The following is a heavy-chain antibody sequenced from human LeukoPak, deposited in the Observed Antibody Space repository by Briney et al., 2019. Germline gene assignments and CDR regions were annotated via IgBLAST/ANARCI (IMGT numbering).Heavy chain of an antibody. V-gene: IGHV4-31*03. Sequence: SETLSLTCTVSGGSISSGGYYWSWIRQHPGKGLEWIGYIYYSGSTYCNPSLKSRVTISVDTSKNQFSLKLSSVTAADTAVYYCASLEIGGSYVDYWGQGTLVTVSS. J-gene: IGHJ4*02. CDR2: IYYSGST. D-gene: IGHD1-26*01. CDR3: ASLEIGGSYVDY. CDR1: GGSISSGGYY.